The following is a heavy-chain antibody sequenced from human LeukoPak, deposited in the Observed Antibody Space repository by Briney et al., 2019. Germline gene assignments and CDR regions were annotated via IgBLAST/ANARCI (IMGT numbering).Heavy chain of an antibody. CDR2: IRSKAYGGTT. D-gene: IGHD3-22*01. CDR1: GFTFGDYA. J-gene: IGHJ4*02. Sequence: PGGSLRLSCTASGFTFGDYAMSWVRQAPGKGLEWVGFIRSKAYGGTTEYAASVKGRFTISRDDSKSIAYLQMNSLKTEDTAVYYCTRDSLTYYYDSSGYYVWGQGTLVTVSS. CDR3: TRDSLTYYYDSSGYYV. V-gene: IGHV3-49*04.